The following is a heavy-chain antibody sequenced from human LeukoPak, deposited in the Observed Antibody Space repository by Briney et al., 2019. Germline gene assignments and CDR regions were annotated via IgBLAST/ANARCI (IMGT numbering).Heavy chain of an antibody. CDR3: ARQSAPHGNFDY. J-gene: IGHJ4*02. Sequence: GGSLRLSCAASGFILSNYAMHWVRQPAGKGLEWVSALGTAGDTFYPGSVKGRFTISRDNAKRSLFLQMSSLRAEDTAIYYCARQSAPHGNFDYWGQGTLVTVSS. CDR2: LGTAGDT. V-gene: IGHV3-13*01. CDR1: GFILSNYA. D-gene: IGHD5-24*01.